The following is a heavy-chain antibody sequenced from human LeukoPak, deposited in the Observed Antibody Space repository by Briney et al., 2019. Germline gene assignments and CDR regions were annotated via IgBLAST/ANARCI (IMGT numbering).Heavy chain of an antibody. V-gene: IGHV4-59*02. CDR2: GAHFGGA. CDR3: ARLSDLYNGTYLLDS. CDR1: GNSVTSYY. J-gene: IGHJ4*02. D-gene: IGHD1-26*01. Sequence: PAETLSFTCTVSGNSVTSYYWSWIRQPPGKGLEWIGYGAHFGGAIYNPSLKSRVTISVDSSKNQFSLRLTSVTAADTAVYHCARLSDLYNGTYLLDSWSQGTLVTVSS.